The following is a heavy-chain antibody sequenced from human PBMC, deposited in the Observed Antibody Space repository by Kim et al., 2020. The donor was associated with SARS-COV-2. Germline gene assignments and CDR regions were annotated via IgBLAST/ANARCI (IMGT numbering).Heavy chain of an antibody. J-gene: IGHJ4*02. CDR3: ARGAYGDVSFDY. Sequence: KYEQKVQGRVTRTTDTSTNTAYMELWSLRSDDTAMYYCARGAYGDVSFDYWGQGTLVTVSS. V-gene: IGHV1-18*01. D-gene: IGHD4-17*01.